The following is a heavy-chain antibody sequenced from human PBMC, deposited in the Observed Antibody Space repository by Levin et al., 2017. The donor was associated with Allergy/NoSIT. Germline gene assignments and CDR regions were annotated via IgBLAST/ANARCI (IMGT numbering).Heavy chain of an antibody. V-gene: IGHV3-15*01. Sequence: GGSLRLSCAGSEFTFSIAWMSWVRQAPGKGLEWVGRMKSKTDGGTKDYAAPVKGRFTISRDDSKDTLYLQMNSLRTEYTAVYYCATEFYGSYNYWGQGALVTVSS. J-gene: IGHJ4*02. D-gene: IGHD1-26*01. CDR2: MKSKTDGGTK. CDR1: EFTFSIAW. CDR3: ATEFYGSYNY.